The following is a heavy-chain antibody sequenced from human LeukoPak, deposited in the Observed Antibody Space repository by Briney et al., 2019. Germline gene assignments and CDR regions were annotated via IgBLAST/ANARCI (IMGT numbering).Heavy chain of an antibody. CDR1: GFKFSNYA. CDR3: AKDRYSSGWFFDY. D-gene: IGHD6-19*01. V-gene: IGHV3-23*01. CDR2: ISGSGSRT. J-gene: IGHJ4*02. Sequence: GGSLRLSCGASGFKFSNYAMNWVRQAPGKGLEWVSCISGSGSRTYYTDSVKGRFTISRDNSKNTVFVQMNSLRVEDTAVYFCAKDRYSSGWFFDYWGQGTLVTVSS.